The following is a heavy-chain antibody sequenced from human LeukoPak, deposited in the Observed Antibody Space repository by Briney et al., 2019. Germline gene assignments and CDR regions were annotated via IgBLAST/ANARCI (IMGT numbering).Heavy chain of an antibody. V-gene: IGHV4-39*02. CDR1: GGSISHSGYF. J-gene: IGHJ6*03. D-gene: IGHD6-19*01. CDR2: IYYTEST. Sequence: SETLSLTCTVSGGSISHSGYFWAWIRQPPGKGLEWVGHIYYTESTHYSPSLKSRVTMSFDASRNQFSLNVSSVTAADTAAYYCARVRGIALPGDRYRDVWGKGTTVTVSS. CDR3: ARVRGIALPGDRYRDV.